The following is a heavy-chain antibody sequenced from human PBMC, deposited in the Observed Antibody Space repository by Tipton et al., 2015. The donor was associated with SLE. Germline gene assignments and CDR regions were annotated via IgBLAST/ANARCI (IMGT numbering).Heavy chain of an antibody. CDR1: GGSISSYR. J-gene: IGHJ2*01. V-gene: IGHV4-59*12. Sequence: TLSLTCTVSGGSISSYRWSWIRQPPGKGLEWIGYIYDTESTYDNSSLKNRVAISVDKSKNQFSLRLTSVTAADTALYYCARMRRGNYDWYFGLWGRGTLVTVSS. D-gene: IGHD3-16*01. CDR3: ARMRRGNYDWYFGL. CDR2: IYDTEST.